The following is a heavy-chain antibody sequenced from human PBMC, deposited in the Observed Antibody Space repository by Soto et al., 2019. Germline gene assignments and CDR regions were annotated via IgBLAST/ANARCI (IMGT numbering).Heavy chain of an antibody. J-gene: IGHJ3*02. CDR1: GGTFSSYA. V-gene: IGHV1-69*01. D-gene: IGHD6-25*01. Sequence: QVQLVQSGAEVKKPGSSVKVSCKASGGTFSSYAISWVRQAPGQGLEWMGGIIPIFGTANYAQKFHGRVTITADECTSTAYMELSSLRSEDTAVYYCAREEAAQGAFDIWGQGTMVTVSS. CDR2: IIPIFGTA. CDR3: AREEAAQGAFDI.